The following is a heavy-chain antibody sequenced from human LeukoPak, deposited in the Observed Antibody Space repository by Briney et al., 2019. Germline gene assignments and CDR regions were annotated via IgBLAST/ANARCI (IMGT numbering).Heavy chain of an antibody. CDR1: GYTFTSYG. D-gene: IGHD6-6*01. Sequence: GASVKVSCKASGYTFTSYGISWVRQAPGQGLEWMGWISAYNGNTNYAQKLQGRVTMTTDTSTSTAYMELRSLRSDDTAVYYCARGARYSSSSRPVAEYFQHWGQGTLVTVSS. V-gene: IGHV1-18*01. J-gene: IGHJ1*01. CDR3: ARGARYSSSSRPVAEYFQH. CDR2: ISAYNGNT.